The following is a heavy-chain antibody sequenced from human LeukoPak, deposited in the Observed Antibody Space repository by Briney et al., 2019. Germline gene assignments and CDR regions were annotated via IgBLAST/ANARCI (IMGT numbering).Heavy chain of an antibody. Sequence: PGGSLKLSCAASGFSFSNSPMHWVRQASGKGLEWVGRVRDRANSYATGYAASVEGRFAISRDDSENTAYLQMNSLIIEDTAVYYCTRQRPQTGTFDYWGQGVLGTVSS. CDR3: TRQRPQTGTFDY. CDR1: GFSFSNSP. D-gene: IGHD3-9*01. J-gene: IGHJ4*02. CDR2: VRDRANSYAT. V-gene: IGHV3-73*01.